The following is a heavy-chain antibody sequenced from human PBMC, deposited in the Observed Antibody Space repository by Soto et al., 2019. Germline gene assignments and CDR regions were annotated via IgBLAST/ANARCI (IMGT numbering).Heavy chain of an antibody. CDR1: GFTFSSYG. V-gene: IGHV3-30*18. Sequence: VGSLRLSCAASGFTFSSYGMHWVRQAPGKGLEWVAVISYDGSNKYYADSVKGRFTISRDNSKNTLYLQMNSLRAEDTAVYYCEKDSSYDDFGSGNKNAFDCWGKGTMVTVS. CDR2: ISYDGSNK. CDR3: EKDSSYDDFGSGNKNAFDC. D-gene: IGHD3-3*01. J-gene: IGHJ3*01.